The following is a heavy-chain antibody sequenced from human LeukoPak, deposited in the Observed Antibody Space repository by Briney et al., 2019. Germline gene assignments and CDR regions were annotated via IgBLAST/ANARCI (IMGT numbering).Heavy chain of an antibody. CDR1: GGSFSGYY. V-gene: IGHV4-34*01. J-gene: IGHJ4*02. D-gene: IGHD1-26*01. CDR2: INHSGST. CDR3: ARRRGHANLLTYDY. Sequence: SESVSLTCAVYGGSFSGYYWSWIRQPPGKGLEWIGEINHSGSTNYNPSLKSRVTISVDTSKNQFSLKLSSVTAADTAVYHCARRRGHANLLTYDYWGQGTLVTVSS.